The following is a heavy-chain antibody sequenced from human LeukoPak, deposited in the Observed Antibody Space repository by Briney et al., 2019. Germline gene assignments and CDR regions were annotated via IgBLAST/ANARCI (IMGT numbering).Heavy chain of an antibody. D-gene: IGHD3-9*01. CDR3: AASRYDILTAYFDY. CDR1: GGSISSGSYY. CDR2: IYTSGSI. J-gene: IGHJ4*02. Sequence: SETLSLTCTVSGGSISSGSYYWSWIRQPAGKGLEWIGRIYTSGSINYNPSLKSRAPISVDTSKNQFSLKLSSVTAADTAVYYCAASRYDILTAYFDYWGQGTLVTVSS. V-gene: IGHV4-61*02.